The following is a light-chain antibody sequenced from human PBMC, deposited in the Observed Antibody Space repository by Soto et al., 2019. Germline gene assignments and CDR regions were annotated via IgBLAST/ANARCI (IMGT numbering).Light chain of an antibody. CDR3: QQYNTYWT. V-gene: IGKV1-5*03. CDR2: KSS. J-gene: IGKJ1*01. Sequence: DIHMTQSPSTLSASVGDRVTITCRASQNIGDWLAWYQQKPGRAPNLLIYKSSNLQSGVPSRFSGSGSGTEFTLTISSLQSDDFATYYCQQYNTYWTFGQGTKVDIK. CDR1: QNIGDW.